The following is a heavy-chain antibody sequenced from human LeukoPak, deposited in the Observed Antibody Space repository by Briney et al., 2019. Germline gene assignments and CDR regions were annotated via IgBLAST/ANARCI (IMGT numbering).Heavy chain of an antibody. D-gene: IGHD2-2*01. CDR1: GYPINNAYY. V-gene: IGHV4-38-2*01. CDR3: ARQYDSYFYYYLDL. Sequence: PSETLSLTCGVSGYPINNAYYWVWIRQPPGKGLEWIGSLYHPDSTYYNPSLKSRVTMSVDTSRNQFSLRLSFVTAADTAVYYCARQYDSYFYYYLDLWVTGTTVTVSS. CDR2: LYHPDST. J-gene: IGHJ6*03.